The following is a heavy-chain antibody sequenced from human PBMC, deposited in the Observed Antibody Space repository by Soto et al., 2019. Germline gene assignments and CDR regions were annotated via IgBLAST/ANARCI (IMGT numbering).Heavy chain of an antibody. CDR2: ISAYNGNT. CDR3: ATEWQQLAPTKYYYYGMDV. V-gene: IGHV1-18*01. D-gene: IGHD6-13*01. CDR1: GYTFTSYG. J-gene: IGHJ6*02. Sequence: QVQLVQSGAEVKKPGASVKVSCKASGYTFTSYGISWVRQAPGQGLEWMGWISAYNGNTNYAQKLQGRVTMTTDTSTSTAYMELRSLRSDDKAVYYCATEWQQLAPTKYYYYGMDVWGQGTTVTVSS.